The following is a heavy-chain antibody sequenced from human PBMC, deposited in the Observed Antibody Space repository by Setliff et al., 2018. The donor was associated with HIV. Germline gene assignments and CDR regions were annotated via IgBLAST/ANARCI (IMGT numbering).Heavy chain of an antibody. CDR2: IYYDGRT. CDR1: GGSVSMSSYY. D-gene: IGHD6-6*01. CDR3: VRMESTRPPRGLDY. Sequence: SEPLSLTCTVSGGSVSMSSYYWGWIRQPTGKGLEWIGTIYYDGRTQYNPSFKGRVTISVDTSRNQFSVRLISVTAADAAVYYCVRMESTRPPRGLDYWGQGARVTVSS. V-gene: IGHV4-39*01. J-gene: IGHJ4*02.